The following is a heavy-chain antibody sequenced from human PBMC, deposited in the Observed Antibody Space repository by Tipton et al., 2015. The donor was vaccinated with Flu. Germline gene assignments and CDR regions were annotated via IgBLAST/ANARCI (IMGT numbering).Heavy chain of an antibody. J-gene: IGHJ5*02. V-gene: IGHV3-53*01. CDR1: GFTVSSNY. CDR2: IYSDGST. CDR3: ARGQGANP. Sequence: SLRLSCAASGFTVSSNYMSWVRQAPGKGLEWVSVIYSDGSTYYIDSVKGRFTISSDNSKNMLALEMNSLRAEDTAVYYCARGQGANPWGQGTLVTVSS.